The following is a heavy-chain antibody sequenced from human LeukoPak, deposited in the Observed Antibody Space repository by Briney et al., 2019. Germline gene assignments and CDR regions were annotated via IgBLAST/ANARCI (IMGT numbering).Heavy chain of an antibody. CDR3: ARVPYCSNGICYTHYYCDY. V-gene: IGHV1-46*01. CDR1: GYTFTNYY. Sequence: VASVKVSCKASGYTFTNYYMHWVRQAPGQGLEWMGMINPSGGSTTYAQKFQGRVTMTRDTSTSTVYMELSSLRSEDTAVYYCARVPYCSNGICYTHYYCDYWGQGTLVTVSS. D-gene: IGHD2-8*01. CDR2: INPSGGST. J-gene: IGHJ4*02.